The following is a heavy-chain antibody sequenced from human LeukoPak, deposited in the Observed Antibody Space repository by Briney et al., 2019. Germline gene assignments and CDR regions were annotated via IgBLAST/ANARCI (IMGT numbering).Heavy chain of an antibody. D-gene: IGHD3-9*01. CDR2: IWYDGSNK. V-gene: IGHV3-33*06. J-gene: IGHJ4*02. CDR1: GFTFSSYG. CDR3: AKGDPPTYYDILSGQDY. Sequence: QPGGSLRLSCAASGFTFSSYGMHWVRQAPGKGLEWVAVIWYDGSNKYYADSVKGRFTISRDNSKNMLYLQLNSLRAEDTAVYYCAKGDPPTYYDILSGQDYWGQGTLVTVSS.